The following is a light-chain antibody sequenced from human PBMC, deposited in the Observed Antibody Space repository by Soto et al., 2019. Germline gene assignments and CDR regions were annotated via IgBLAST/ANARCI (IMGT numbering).Light chain of an antibody. V-gene: IGLV1-40*01. CDR3: QSYDSSLSGFYV. CDR2: VNR. J-gene: IGLJ1*01. Sequence: QSVLTQPPSVSGAPGQRVTISCTGSSSNIGAGYDVHWYQQLPGTAPKLFIHVNRNQPSRVPDRFSGSRSGTSASLAITGLQAENEADYYCQSYDSSLSGFYVFGTGTKLTVL. CDR1: SSNIGAGYD.